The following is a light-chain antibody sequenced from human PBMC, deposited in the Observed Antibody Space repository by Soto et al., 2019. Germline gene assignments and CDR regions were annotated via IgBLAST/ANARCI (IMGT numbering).Light chain of an antibody. CDR3: QQYHNWLMYT. CDR1: QSVSSD. CDR2: GAS. J-gene: IGKJ2*01. Sequence: EIVMTQSPVTLSVSPGERATLSCRASQSVSSDLAWYQQKPGQAPRLLIYGASTRATGIPARFSGSGSGTEFTLTISSLQSEDFAVYYCQQYHNWLMYTFARGPSWRS. V-gene: IGKV3-15*01.